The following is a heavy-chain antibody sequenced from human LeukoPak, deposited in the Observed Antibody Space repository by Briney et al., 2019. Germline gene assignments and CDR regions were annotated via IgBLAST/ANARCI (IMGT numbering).Heavy chain of an antibody. CDR3: ARDLISVGATSFDC. J-gene: IGHJ4*02. V-gene: IGHV4-39*07. CDR2: IYYSGST. Sequence: SETLSLTCTVSGGSISSSSYYWGWIRQPPGKGLEWIGSIYYSGSTYYNPSLKSRVTISVDTSKNQFSLKLSSVTAADTAVYYCARDLISVGATSFDCWGQGTLVTVSS. D-gene: IGHD1-26*01. CDR1: GGSISSSSYY.